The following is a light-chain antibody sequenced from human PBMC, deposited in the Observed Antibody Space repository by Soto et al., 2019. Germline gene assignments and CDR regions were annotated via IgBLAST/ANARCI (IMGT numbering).Light chain of an antibody. Sequence: EIVLTQSPGTLSLSPGERATLSCRASQSVSADYLAWYQQRRGQAPRLLIYGASNRATGIPDRFTGSGSGTDFTRSISRLEPEDFAVYYCQQYGISPYTFGQGTKVVIK. CDR2: GAS. CDR3: QQYGISPYT. J-gene: IGKJ2*01. CDR1: QSVSADY. V-gene: IGKV3-20*01.